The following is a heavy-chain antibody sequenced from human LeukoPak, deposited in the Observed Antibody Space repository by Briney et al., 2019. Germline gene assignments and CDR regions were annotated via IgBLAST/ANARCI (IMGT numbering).Heavy chain of an antibody. CDR3: ARQGPYGDYSH. J-gene: IGHJ4*02. CDR1: GFTFSSYS. D-gene: IGHD4-17*01. CDR2: ISSSSYI. Sequence: PGGSLRLSCAASGFTFSSYSMNWVGQGPGNGLEGVSSISSSSYILYADSVKGRFTISRDNAKTSLFLQINSLRAEDTAVYYCARQGPYGDYSHWGQGTMVTVSS. V-gene: IGHV3-21*01.